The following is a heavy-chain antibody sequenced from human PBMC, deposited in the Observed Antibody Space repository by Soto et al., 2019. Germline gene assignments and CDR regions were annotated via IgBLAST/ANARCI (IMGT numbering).Heavy chain of an antibody. J-gene: IGHJ5*02. CDR2: IYYNGNP. Sequence: QVQLQESGPGLVKPSQTLSLTCTVSGGSISGGYYWSWIRQHPGKGLEWIADIYYNGNPYYNPSLKSRVTISVDTSKHQFSLKLSSVTAADTAVYYCAHVRGVGSWYFDPWGKGTLVTVSS. V-gene: IGHV4-31*03. D-gene: IGHD3-10*02. CDR1: GGSISGGYY. CDR3: AHVRGVGSWYFDP.